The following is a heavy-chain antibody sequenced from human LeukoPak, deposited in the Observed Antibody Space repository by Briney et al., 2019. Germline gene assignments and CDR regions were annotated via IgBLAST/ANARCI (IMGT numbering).Heavy chain of an antibody. J-gene: IGHJ3*02. V-gene: IGHV4-34*01. CDR1: GGSFSGYY. CDR2: INHSGST. Sequence: PSETLSLTCAVYGGSFSGYYWSWIRQPPGKGLEWIGEINHSGSTNYNPSLKSRVTISVDTSKNQFFLKLSTVTAADTAVYYCARRRGRYCSSTSCYAAFDIWGQGTMVTVSS. D-gene: IGHD2-2*01. CDR3: ARRRGRYCSSTSCYAAFDI.